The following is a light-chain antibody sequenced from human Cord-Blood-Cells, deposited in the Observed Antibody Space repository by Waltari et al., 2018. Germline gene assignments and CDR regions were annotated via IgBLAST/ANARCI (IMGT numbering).Light chain of an antibody. CDR1: QSVSSSY. J-gene: IGKJ4*01. CDR2: GAS. V-gene: IGKV3-20*01. Sequence: EIVLTQSPGTLSLSPGERATIPCRASQSVSSSYLAWYQQKHGQAPRLLIYGASSRATGIPDRFSGSGSGTDFTLTISRLEPEDFAVYYCQQYGSSPLTFGGGTKVEIK. CDR3: QQYGSSPLT.